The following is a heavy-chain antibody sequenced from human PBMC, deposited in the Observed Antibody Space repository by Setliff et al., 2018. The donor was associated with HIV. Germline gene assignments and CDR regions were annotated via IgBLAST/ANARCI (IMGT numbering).Heavy chain of an antibody. CDR2: IYTSGST. Sequence: SETLSLTCTVSGGSISSGSYYWSWIRQPAGKGLEWIGHIYTSGSTNYNPSLKSRVTISVDTSTNQFSLKLSSVTAADTAVYYCARQSTMAAAAFDYWGQGTLVTVSS. CDR1: GGSISSGSYY. CDR3: ARQSTMAAAAFDY. D-gene: IGHD6-13*01. V-gene: IGHV4-61*09. J-gene: IGHJ4*02.